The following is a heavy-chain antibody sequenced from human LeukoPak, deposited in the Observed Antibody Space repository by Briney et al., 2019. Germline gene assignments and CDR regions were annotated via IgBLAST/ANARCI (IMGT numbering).Heavy chain of an antibody. CDR2: IKQDGSEK. CDR3: ARDLQGIVVVPAANYYYYYMDV. CDR1: GFTFSSCW. J-gene: IGHJ6*03. Sequence: GGSLRLSCAASGFTFSSCWMSWVRQAPGKGLEWVANIKQDGSEKYYVDSVKGRFTISRDNAKNSLYLQMNSLRAEDTAVYYCARDLQGIVVVPAANYYYYYMDVWGKGTTVTVSS. D-gene: IGHD2-2*01. V-gene: IGHV3-7*01.